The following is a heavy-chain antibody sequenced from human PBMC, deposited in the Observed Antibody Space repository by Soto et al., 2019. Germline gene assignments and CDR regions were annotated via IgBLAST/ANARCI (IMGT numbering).Heavy chain of an antibody. CDR2: ITSDTKTI. CDR3: ARSVEGHFDY. Sequence: EVQLVEAGGDLVQRGGSLRLSCVASGFTFSVYSMNWVRQAPGKGLELFSYITSDTKTIKYADSVKGRFTISRDNDKNSVYLQMNSLRDEDTAVYYCARSVEGHFDYWGQGTVVTVSS. CDR1: GFTFSVYS. J-gene: IGHJ4*02. V-gene: IGHV3-48*02. D-gene: IGHD6-19*01.